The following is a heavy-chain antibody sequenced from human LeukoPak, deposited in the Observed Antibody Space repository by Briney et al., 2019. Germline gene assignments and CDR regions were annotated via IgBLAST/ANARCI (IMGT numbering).Heavy chain of an antibody. J-gene: IGHJ4*02. CDR1: GYSISSGYY. V-gene: IGHV4-38-2*01. CDR3: ARGGAATGNFDY. D-gene: IGHD2-15*01. Sequence: SETPSPTCAVSGYSISSGYYWVWIQQPPGKGLEWIGSIYHSGSTYYNPSLESRVTISVGTSKNQFSLKLSSVTAADTAVYYCARGGAATGNFDYWGLGTQVTVSS. CDR2: IYHSGST.